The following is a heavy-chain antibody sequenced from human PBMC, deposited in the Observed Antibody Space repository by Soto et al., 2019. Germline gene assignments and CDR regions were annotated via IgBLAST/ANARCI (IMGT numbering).Heavy chain of an antibody. J-gene: IGHJ4*02. D-gene: IGHD6-19*01. CDR2: MYYSGST. Sequence: LSLTCTVSGGSISSYYWSWIRQPPGKGLEWIGYMYYSGSTNYNPSLKSRVTISVDTSKNQFSLKLRSVTAADTAVYYCASSGWWYFDYWGQGTLVTVSS. V-gene: IGHV4-59*08. CDR3: ASSGWWYFDY. CDR1: GGSISSYY.